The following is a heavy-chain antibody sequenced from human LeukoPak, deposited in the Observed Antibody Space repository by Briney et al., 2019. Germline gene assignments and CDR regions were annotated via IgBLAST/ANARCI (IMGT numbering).Heavy chain of an antibody. CDR1: GDSISSGSYY. Sequence: SETLSLTCTVSGDSISSGSYYWDWIRQPPGKGLEWIGSIYYSGSTYYTPSLKSRVTISVDTSKNQFSLKLSSVTAADTAVYYCAREATHDDRGFDYWGQGTLVTVSS. J-gene: IGHJ4*02. CDR3: AREATHDDRGFDY. V-gene: IGHV4-39*02. D-gene: IGHD3-9*01. CDR2: IYYSGST.